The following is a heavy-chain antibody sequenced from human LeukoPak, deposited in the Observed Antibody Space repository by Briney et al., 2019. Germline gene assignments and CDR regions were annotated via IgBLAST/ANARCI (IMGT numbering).Heavy chain of an antibody. CDR2: IRYDEGVK. CDR1: GFTFSGSG. J-gene: IGHJ3*02. Sequence: PGGSLRLSCAASGFTFSGSGMHWVRQAPGKGPEWVAFIRYDEGVKSYANSVKGRFTGSRDNSKNTLFLQMNNLRAEDTAVYYCARDLPGGAKAFNIWGLGTMVIVSS. CDR3: ARDLPGGAKAFNI. D-gene: IGHD3-16*01. V-gene: IGHV3-30*02.